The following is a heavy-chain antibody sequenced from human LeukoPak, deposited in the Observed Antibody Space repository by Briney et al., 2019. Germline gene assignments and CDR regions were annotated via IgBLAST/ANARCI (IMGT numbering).Heavy chain of an antibody. D-gene: IGHD3-10*01. CDR3: ARVGYSSSGNYYNDRGAFDY. CDR1: GGSFSGYY. J-gene: IGHJ4*02. Sequence: SETLSLTCAVYGGSFSGYYWSWIRQPPGKGLEWIGEINHSGSTNYNPSLKSRVTISVDTSKNQFSLKPSSVTAADTAVYYCARVGYSSSGNYYNDRGAFDYWGQGTLVTVSS. CDR2: INHSGST. V-gene: IGHV4-34*01.